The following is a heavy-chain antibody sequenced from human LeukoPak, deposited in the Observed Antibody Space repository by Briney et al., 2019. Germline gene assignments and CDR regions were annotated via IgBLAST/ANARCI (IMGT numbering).Heavy chain of an antibody. V-gene: IGHV4-61*02. CDR1: GGSLGSVSDY. CDR2: IYTSGST. Sequence: SQTLSLTWTVAGGSLGSVSDYWSWLRQPAGNGLDWIGRIYTSGSTNCNPSLKSRVTMSVDTSKTQFSLKLSDVTAPHTVAYLCARQIIGYSYGYDYWGQGTLVTVSS. J-gene: IGHJ4*02. CDR3: ARQIIGYSYGYDY. D-gene: IGHD5-18*01.